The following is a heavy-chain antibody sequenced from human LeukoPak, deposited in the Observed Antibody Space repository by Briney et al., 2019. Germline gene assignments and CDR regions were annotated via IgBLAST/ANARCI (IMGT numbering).Heavy chain of an antibody. CDR2: INSDGSST. V-gene: IGHV3-74*01. J-gene: IGHJ5*02. D-gene: IGHD6-19*01. Sequence: GGSLRLSCVASGFPFSSYWMHWVRQAPGKGLVWVSRINSDGSSTSYADSVKGRFTISRDNAKNTLYLQMNSLRAEDTAVYYCARALAVAGTGGFDPWGQGTLVTVSS. CDR3: ARALAVAGTGGFDP. CDR1: GFPFSSYW.